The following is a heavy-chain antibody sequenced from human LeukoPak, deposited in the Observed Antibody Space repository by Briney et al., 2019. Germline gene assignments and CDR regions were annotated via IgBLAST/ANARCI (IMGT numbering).Heavy chain of an antibody. CDR2: IWFDGSNK. CDR3: ARDDFYYYYIDV. Sequence: GGSLRLSCAASGFTFSSYSMNWVRQAPGKGLEWVAVIWFDGSNKFYVDSVKGRFTISRDNSKNTVYLQMNSLRAEDTAVYYCARDDFYYYYIDVWGKGTTVTVSS. J-gene: IGHJ6*03. D-gene: IGHD2-21*02. V-gene: IGHV3-33*08. CDR1: GFTFSSYS.